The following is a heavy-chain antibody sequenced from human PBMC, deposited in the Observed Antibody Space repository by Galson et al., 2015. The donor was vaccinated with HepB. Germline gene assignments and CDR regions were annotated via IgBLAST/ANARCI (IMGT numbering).Heavy chain of an antibody. CDR3: ATSYYYDSSGYKGAIDY. J-gene: IGHJ4*02. V-gene: IGHV5-10-1*01. CDR2: IGPSDAYI. Sequence: SGAEVKKPGESLRISCKGSGYRFTNYWISWVRQMHGKGLEWMGRIGPSDAYIKHSPSFQGHVTISADKSISTAYLQWSSLKASDTAMYYCATSYYYDSSGYKGAIDYWGQGTLVTVSP. D-gene: IGHD3-22*01. CDR1: GYRFTNYW.